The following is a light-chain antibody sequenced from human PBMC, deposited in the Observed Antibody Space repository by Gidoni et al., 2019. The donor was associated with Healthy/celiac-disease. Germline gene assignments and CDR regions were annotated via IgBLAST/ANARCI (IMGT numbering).Light chain of an antibody. J-gene: IGLJ1*01. CDR1: SSNIGAGYD. V-gene: IGLV1-40*01. Sequence: QSVLTQPPSVSGAPGQRVTISCTGSSSNIGAGYDVHWYQQLPGTAPKLLISGNSHRPSGVPARFSGSKSGTSSSLAITGLQAEDEADYYCQSYDSSLSGYVFGTGTKVTVL. CDR3: QSYDSSLSGYV. CDR2: GNS.